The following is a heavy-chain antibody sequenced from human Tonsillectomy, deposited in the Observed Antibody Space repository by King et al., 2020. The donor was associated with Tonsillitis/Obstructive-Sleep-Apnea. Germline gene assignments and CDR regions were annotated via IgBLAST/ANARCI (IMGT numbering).Heavy chain of an antibody. CDR2: ISSSCITI. D-gene: IGHD1-26*01. J-gene: IGHJ4*02. CDR1: GFTFSDFY. V-gene: IGHV3-11*01. CDR3: AKIMGGALDY. Sequence: VQLVDSGGGLVKPGGSLRLSCSASGFTFSDFYMSWIRQAPGKGLEWVSYISSSCITIYYTDSVKGRFTISRDNAKNSLYLQMNSLRVEDTAVYYCAKIMGGALDYWGQGTLVTVSS.